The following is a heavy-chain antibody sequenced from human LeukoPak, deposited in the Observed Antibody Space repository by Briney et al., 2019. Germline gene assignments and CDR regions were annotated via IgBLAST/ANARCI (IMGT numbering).Heavy chain of an antibody. J-gene: IGHJ3*02. V-gene: IGHV3-23*01. CDR3: AARGTSTNAFDI. CDR1: GFTFSSYA. D-gene: IGHD2/OR15-2a*01. Sequence: GGSLRLSCAASGFTFSSYAMSWVRQAPGKGLEWVSAISGSGGSTYYADSVKGRFTISRDNSKNTLYLQMNSLRAEDTAVYYCAARGTSTNAFDIWGEGRTVTVSS. CDR2: ISGSGGST.